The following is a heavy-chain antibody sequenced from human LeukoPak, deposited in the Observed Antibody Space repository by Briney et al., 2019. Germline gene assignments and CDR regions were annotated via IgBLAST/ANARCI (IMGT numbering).Heavy chain of an antibody. CDR3: ARGYSSGWYSWFDP. Sequence: GGSLRLSCAASGFTFSSYAMSWVRQAPGKGLEWVSAISGSGGSTYYADSVKGRFTISRENAKNSLYLQMNSLRAGDTAVYYCARGYSSGWYSWFDPWGQGTLVTVSS. D-gene: IGHD6-19*01. V-gene: IGHV3-23*01. CDR2: ISGSGGST. J-gene: IGHJ5*02. CDR1: GFTFSSYA.